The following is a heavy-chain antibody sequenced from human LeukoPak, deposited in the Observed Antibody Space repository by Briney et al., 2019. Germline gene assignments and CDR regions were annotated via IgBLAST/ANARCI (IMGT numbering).Heavy chain of an antibody. CDR1: GGSISSGSYY. D-gene: IGHD3-22*01. CDR3: ASYDSSGYYYPA. J-gene: IGHJ5*02. Sequence: SQTLSLTCTVSGGSISSGSYYWSWIRQPAGKGLEWIGHIYTSGSTNYNPSLKSRVTISVDTSKRQFSLKLSSVTAADRAVYYCASYDSSGYYYPAWGPGTLVSVSS. V-gene: IGHV4-61*09. CDR2: IYTSGST.